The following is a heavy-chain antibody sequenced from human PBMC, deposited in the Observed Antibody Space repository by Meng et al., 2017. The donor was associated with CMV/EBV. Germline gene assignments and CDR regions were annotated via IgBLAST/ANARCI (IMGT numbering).Heavy chain of an antibody. CDR1: GFTFSDYY. V-gene: IGHV3-11*01. CDR2: ISSSGSTI. Sequence: GESLRLSCAASGFTFSDYYMSWIRQAPGKGLEWASYISSSGSTIYYADSVKGRLTISRDNAKNSLYLQMNSLRAEDTAVYYCARTGNYYDSSGYYRPFDPWGQGTLVTVSS. D-gene: IGHD3-22*01. CDR3: ARTGNYYDSSGYYRPFDP. J-gene: IGHJ5*02.